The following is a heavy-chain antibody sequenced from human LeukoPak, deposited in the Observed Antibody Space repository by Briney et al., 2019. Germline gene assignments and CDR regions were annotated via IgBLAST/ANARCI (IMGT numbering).Heavy chain of an antibody. CDR1: GHTFTSYG. D-gene: IGHD3-3*01. CDR3: ARDRRYDLWSGYYGYYYYYYMDV. J-gene: IGHJ6*03. CDR2: ISAYNGNT. Sequence: ASVKVSCKASGHTFTSYGISWVRQAPGQGLEWMGWISAYNGNTNYAQKLQGRVTMTTDTSTSTAYMELRSLRSDDTAVYYCARDRRYDLWSGYYGYYYYYYMDVWGKGTTVTVSS. V-gene: IGHV1-18*01.